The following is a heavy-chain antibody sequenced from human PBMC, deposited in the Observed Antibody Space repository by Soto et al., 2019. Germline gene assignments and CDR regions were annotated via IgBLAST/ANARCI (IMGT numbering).Heavy chain of an antibody. D-gene: IGHD1-7*01. J-gene: IGHJ5*02. V-gene: IGHV1-18*01. CDR3: ARDRGYNWNYGWFDP. Sequence: QVQLVQSGAEVKKPGASVKVSCKASGYTFTSYGISWVRQAPGQGLEWMGRISGYNGNTNYAQKLQGRVTMTTDTSTSTAYMELRSLRSDDTAVDYCARDRGYNWNYGWFDPWGHGTLVTVSS. CDR1: GYTFTSYG. CDR2: ISGYNGNT.